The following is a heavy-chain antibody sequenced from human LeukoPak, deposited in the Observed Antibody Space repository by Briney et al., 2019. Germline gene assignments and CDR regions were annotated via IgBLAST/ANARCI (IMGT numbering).Heavy chain of an antibody. J-gene: IGHJ5*02. D-gene: IGHD3-10*01. V-gene: IGHV4-59*08. CDR2: IYYSGST. Sequence: PSETLSLTCTVSGGSISSYYWSWIRQPPGKGLEWIGYIYYSGSTTYNPSLKSRVTISVDTSKNQFSLKLSSVAAVDTAVYYCARQVFLRYYYGSGRYPRDLWGFDPWGQGTLVTVSS. CDR1: GGSISSYY. CDR3: ARQVFLRYYYGSGRYPRDLWGFDP.